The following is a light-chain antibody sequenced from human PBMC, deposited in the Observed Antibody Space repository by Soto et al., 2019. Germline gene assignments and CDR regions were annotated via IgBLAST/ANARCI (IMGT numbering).Light chain of an antibody. Sequence: QSALTQPASVSASPGQSITISCTGTSSDVGTYDDVSWYRQHPGKAPKLLIYEVTNRPSGVSNRFSGSKSGNTASLTISGLQAEDEADYYCSSYTTSSTYVFGSGTRSPS. CDR3: SSYTTSSTYV. CDR1: SSDVGTYDD. J-gene: IGLJ1*01. CDR2: EVT. V-gene: IGLV2-14*01.